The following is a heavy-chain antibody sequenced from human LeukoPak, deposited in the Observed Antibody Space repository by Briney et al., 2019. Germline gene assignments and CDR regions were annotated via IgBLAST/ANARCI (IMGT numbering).Heavy chain of an antibody. J-gene: IGHJ6*03. CDR2: IYYSGST. V-gene: IGHV4-39*07. CDR1: GGSISSSSYY. D-gene: IGHD1-7*01. CDR3: ARDNRELELQHYYYYYMDV. Sequence: SETLSLTCTVSGGSISSSSYYWGWIRQPPGKGLEWIGSIYYSGSTYYNPSLKSRVTISVDTSKNQFSLKLSSVTAADTAVYYCARDNRELELQHYYYYYMDVWGKGTTVTVSS.